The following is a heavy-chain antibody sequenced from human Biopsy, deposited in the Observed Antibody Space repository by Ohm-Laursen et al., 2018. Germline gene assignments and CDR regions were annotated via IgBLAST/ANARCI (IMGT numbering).Heavy chain of an antibody. J-gene: IGHJ4*02. CDR2: IFYSANT. Sequence: TLSLTYTVSGVSINGGRYYWNWNRPHPGKGLEWIGNIFYSANTYYNPSLKSRVTISVDTSKNQFSLKLSSVTAADTAVYYCARLGSGDYFPTFFDFWGQGALVTVSS. CDR3: ARLGSGDYFPTFFDF. D-gene: IGHD5-12*01. V-gene: IGHV4-31*03. CDR1: GVSINGGRYY.